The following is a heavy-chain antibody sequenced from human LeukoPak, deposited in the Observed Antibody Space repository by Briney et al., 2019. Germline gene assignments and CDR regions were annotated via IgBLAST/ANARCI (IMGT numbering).Heavy chain of an antibody. CDR3: ASLARGGNWFDP. J-gene: IGHJ5*02. CDR2: IYSSGST. Sequence: RASETLSLTCSVSGGSISNYFWTWIRQPPGKGLEWIGYIYSSGSTYYNPSLKSRVTISVDTSKNQFSLKLSSVTAADTAVYYCASLARGGNWFDPWGQGTLVTVSS. D-gene: IGHD6-6*01. CDR1: GGSISNYF. V-gene: IGHV4-59*12.